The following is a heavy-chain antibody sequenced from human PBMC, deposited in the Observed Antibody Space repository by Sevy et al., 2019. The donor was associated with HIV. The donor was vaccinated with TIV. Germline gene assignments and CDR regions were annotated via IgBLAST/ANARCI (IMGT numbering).Heavy chain of an antibody. D-gene: IGHD3-22*01. CDR2: ISGAADRT. J-gene: IGHJ4*02. V-gene: IGHV3-23*01. CDR1: GFIVGNYA. Sequence: LSLTCAASGFIVGNYAMNWVRQARGKGLEWISSISGAADRTHYADSVKGRFTISSDSSKNTLYLQMTSLRIEDTAVYYCVKASDPVDYYDSARPLGYWGQGALVTVSS. CDR3: VKASDPVDYYDSARPLGY.